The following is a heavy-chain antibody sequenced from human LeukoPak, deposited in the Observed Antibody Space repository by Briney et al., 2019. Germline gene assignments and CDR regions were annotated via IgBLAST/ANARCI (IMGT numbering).Heavy chain of an antibody. CDR2: INPNSGAT. J-gene: IGHJ2*01. V-gene: IGHV1-2*02. Sequence: ASVKVSCKASGDTFTGYYMHWVRQAPGQGLEWMWWINPNSGATKYAQNFQGRVTMNRDTSISTAYMELSRLRSDDTAMYYCARGDILTGYYTGWNWYFDLWGRGTLVTVSS. CDR3: ARGDILTGYYTGWNWYFDL. D-gene: IGHD3-9*01. CDR1: GDTFTGYY.